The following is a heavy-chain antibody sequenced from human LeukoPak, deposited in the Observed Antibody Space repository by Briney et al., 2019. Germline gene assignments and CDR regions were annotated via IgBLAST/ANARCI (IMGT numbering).Heavy chain of an antibody. Sequence: SETLSLTCAVYGGSFSGYYWSWIRQPPGKGLEWVGEINHSGSTNYNPSLKSRVTISVDTSKNQFSLKLSSATAADTAVYYCASGYSGYDFWYYYMDVWGKGTTVTVSS. J-gene: IGHJ6*03. CDR2: INHSGST. CDR1: GGSFSGYY. CDR3: ASGYSGYDFWYYYMDV. D-gene: IGHD5-12*01. V-gene: IGHV4-34*01.